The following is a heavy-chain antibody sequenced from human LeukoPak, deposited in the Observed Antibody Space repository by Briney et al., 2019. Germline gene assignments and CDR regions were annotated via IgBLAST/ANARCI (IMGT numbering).Heavy chain of an antibody. D-gene: IGHD3-22*01. CDR1: GGSVSSYY. J-gene: IGHJ4*02. Sequence: SETLSLTCTVSGGSVSSYYWSWIRQPPGKGLEWIGYIYYSGSTNYNPSLKSRVTISVDTSKNQFSLKLSSVTAADTAVYYCAREEVITTPYFDYWGQGTLVTVSS. CDR3: AREEVITTPYFDY. V-gene: IGHV4-59*02. CDR2: IYYSGST.